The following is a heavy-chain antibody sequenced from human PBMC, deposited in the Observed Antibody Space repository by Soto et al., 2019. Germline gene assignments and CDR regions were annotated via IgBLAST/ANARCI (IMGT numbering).Heavy chain of an antibody. Sequence: QVQLVESGGGVVQPGRSLRLSCAASEFTFSDYSMHWVRQAPGKGLEWVAVISFDGSHEYYADSVQGRITISRDNSKNTLYLQINSLRAEDTAVYYCAKDRSIHDSNTYYPNYYYGLDVWGQGTTVTVSS. J-gene: IGHJ6*02. V-gene: IGHV3-30*18. D-gene: IGHD3-22*01. CDR1: EFTFSDYS. CDR3: AKDRSIHDSNTYYPNYYYGLDV. CDR2: ISFDGSHE.